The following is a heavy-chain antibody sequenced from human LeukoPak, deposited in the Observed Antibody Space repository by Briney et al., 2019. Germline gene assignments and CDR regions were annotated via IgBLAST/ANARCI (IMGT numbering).Heavy chain of an antibody. D-gene: IGHD2-8*01. Sequence: KTGGSLRLSCAASGFTFSSYSMNWVRQAPGKGLEWVSSISSSSSYIYYADSVKGRFTISRDNAKNSLYLQMNSLRAEDTAVYYCARAIGCTNGVCHPGAFDIWGQGTMVTVSS. CDR1: GFTFSSYS. CDR2: ISSSSSYI. J-gene: IGHJ3*02. CDR3: ARAIGCTNGVCHPGAFDI. V-gene: IGHV3-21*01.